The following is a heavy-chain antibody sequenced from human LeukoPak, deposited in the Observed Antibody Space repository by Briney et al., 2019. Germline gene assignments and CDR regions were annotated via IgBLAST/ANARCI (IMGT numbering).Heavy chain of an antibody. CDR1: GGSFSGYY. CDR3: ARGVGNSATFGI. V-gene: IGHV4-59*01. CDR2: IYYSGST. Sequence: SETLSLTCAVYGGSFSGYYWSWIRHPPGKGLEWIGYIYYSGSTNYNPSLKSRVTISVDTSKNQFSLKLSSVTAADAAVYYCARGVGNSATFGIWGQGTMVTVSS. D-gene: IGHD4-23*01. J-gene: IGHJ3*02.